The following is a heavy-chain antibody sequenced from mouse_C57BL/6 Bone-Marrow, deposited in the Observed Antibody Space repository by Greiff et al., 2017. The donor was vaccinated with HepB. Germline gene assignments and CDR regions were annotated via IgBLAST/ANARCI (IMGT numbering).Heavy chain of an antibody. J-gene: IGHJ3*01. CDR2: IYPRSGNT. Sequence: QVQLQQSGAELARPGASVKLSCKASGYTFTSYGISWVKQRTGQGLEWIGEIYPRSGNTYYNAKFKGKATLTADKSSSTAYMALRSLTSEDSAVYFCATNWAFAYRGQGTLVTAAA. V-gene: IGHV1-81*01. CDR1: GYTFTSYG. D-gene: IGHD4-1*01. CDR3: ATNWAFAY.